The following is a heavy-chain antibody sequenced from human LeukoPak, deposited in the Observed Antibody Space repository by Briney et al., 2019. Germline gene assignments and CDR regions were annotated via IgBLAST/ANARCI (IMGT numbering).Heavy chain of an antibody. CDR1: GFTFSSSW. CDR3: ARDNPPDY. Sequence: GGSLRLSCVASGFTFSSSWMSWVRQAPGKGLEWVANIKQDGSEKSYVESVRGRFTISRDNAKNSLYLQLNSLRAGDTALYYCARDNPPDYWGQGTVVTVSS. V-gene: IGHV3-7*03. J-gene: IGHJ4*02. CDR2: IKQDGSEK.